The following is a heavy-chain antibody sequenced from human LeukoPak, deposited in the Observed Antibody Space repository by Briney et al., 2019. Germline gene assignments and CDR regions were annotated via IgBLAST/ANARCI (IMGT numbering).Heavy chain of an antibody. D-gene: IGHD3-10*01. CDR1: GGSISSYY. CDR2: IYYSGSA. J-gene: IGHJ6*02. Sequence: PSETLSLTCTVSGGSISSYYWSWIRQPPGKGLEWIGYIYYSGSANYNPSLKSRVTISVDTFKNQFSLKLSSVTAADTAVYYCARGYGSGSYYHYYYGMDVWGQGTTVTVSS. V-gene: IGHV4-59*01. CDR3: ARGYGSGSYYHYYYGMDV.